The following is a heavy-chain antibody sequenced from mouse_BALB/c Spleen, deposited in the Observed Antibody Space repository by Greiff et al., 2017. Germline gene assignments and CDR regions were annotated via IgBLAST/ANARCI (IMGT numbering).Heavy chain of an antibody. Sequence: QVQLKESGPGLVAPSQSLSITCTVSGFSLTSYGVHWVRQPPGKGLEWLGVIWAGGSTNYNSALMSRLSISKDNSKSQVFLKMNSLQTDGTAMYYCARDRVIHYYGFWFAYWGQGTLVTVSA. V-gene: IGHV2-9*02. J-gene: IGHJ3*01. D-gene: IGHD1-2*01. CDR1: GFSLTSYG. CDR2: IWAGGST. CDR3: ARDRVIHYYGFWFAY.